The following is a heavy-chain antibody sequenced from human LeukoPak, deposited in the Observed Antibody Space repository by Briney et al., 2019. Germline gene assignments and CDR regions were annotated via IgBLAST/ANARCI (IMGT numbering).Heavy chain of an antibody. CDR3: ARDPSSWYYYYMDV. D-gene: IGHD6-13*01. J-gene: IGHJ6*03. V-gene: IGHV3-48*01. CDR1: GFTFSSYS. Sequence: PGGSLRLSCAASGFTFSSYSMNWVRQAPGKGLEWVSYISSSSSTIYYADSVKGRFTISRDNAKNSLYLQMNSLRAEDTAVYYRARDPSSWYYYYMDVWGKGTTVTVSS. CDR2: ISSSSSTI.